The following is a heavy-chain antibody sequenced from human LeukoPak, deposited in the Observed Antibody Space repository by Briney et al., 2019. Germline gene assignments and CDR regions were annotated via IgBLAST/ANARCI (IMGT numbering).Heavy chain of an antibody. CDR3: ARDVELQQWDY. Sequence: SQTLSLTCAISGDIVSSNSVAWNWIRQSPSRGLEWLGRTYYRSKWYNDYAVSVKSRITIIPDTSKNQFSLQLNSVTPEDTAIYYCARDVELQQWDYWGQGTLVTVSS. J-gene: IGHJ4*02. V-gene: IGHV6-1*01. CDR2: TYYRSKWYN. D-gene: IGHD1-1*01. CDR1: GDIVSSNSVA.